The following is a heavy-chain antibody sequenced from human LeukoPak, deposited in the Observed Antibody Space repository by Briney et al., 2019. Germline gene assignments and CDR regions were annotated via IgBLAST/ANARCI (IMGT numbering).Heavy chain of an antibody. V-gene: IGHV3-48*03. CDR1: GFTFRSNE. J-gene: IGHJ4*02. CDR3: AREGTTADYFDY. CDR2: ISSSGSTI. D-gene: IGHD4-11*01. Sequence: GGSLRLSSAASGFTFRSNEMNWVRQAPGKGLDWVSYISSSGSTIYYADSVKGRFTISRDNAKKSLYLQMNSLRAEDTAAYYCAREGTTADYFDYWGQGTLVTVSS.